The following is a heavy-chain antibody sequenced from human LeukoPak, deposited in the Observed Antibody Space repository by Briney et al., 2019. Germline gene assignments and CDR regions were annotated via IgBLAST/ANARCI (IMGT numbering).Heavy chain of an antibody. CDR3: ARALIVVVVAATNAFDI. CDR1: GFTFSSYA. V-gene: IGHV3-30-3*01. Sequence: GGSLRLSCAASGFTFSSYAMHWVRQAPGKGLEWVAVISYDGSNKYYADSVKGRFTISRDNSKNTLYLQMNSLRAEDTAVYYCARALIVVVVAATNAFDIWGQGTMVTVSS. J-gene: IGHJ3*02. CDR2: ISYDGSNK. D-gene: IGHD2-15*01.